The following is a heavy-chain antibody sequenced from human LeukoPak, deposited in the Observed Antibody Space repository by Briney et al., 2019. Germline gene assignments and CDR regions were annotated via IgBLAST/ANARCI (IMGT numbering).Heavy chain of an antibody. V-gene: IGHV4-59*01. D-gene: IGHD1-26*01. J-gene: IGHJ4*02. CDR1: GGSLSSYY. CDR2: IYYSGST. CDR3: ARALRYRRFPFDY. Sequence: SETLSLTCTVSGGSLSSYYWSWIRQPPGKGLEWIGYIYYSGSTNYNPSLKSRVTISVDTSKNQFSLKLSSVTAADTAVYYCARALRYRRFPFDYWGQGTLVTASS.